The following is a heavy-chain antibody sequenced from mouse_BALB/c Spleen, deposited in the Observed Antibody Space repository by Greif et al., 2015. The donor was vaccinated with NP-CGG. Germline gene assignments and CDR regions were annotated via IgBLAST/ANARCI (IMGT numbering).Heavy chain of an antibody. D-gene: IGHD2-2*01. V-gene: IGHV1-15*01. J-gene: IGHJ3*01. CDR2: IDPETGGT. CDR3: TKFYYGYVLFAY. CDR1: GYTFTDYE. Sequence: QVQLQQSGAELVRPGASVTLSCKASGYTFTDYEMHWVKQTPVHDLEWIGAIDPETGGTAYNQKFKGKATLTADKSSSTAYMELRSLTSEDSAVYYCTKFYYGYVLFAYWGQGTLVTVSA.